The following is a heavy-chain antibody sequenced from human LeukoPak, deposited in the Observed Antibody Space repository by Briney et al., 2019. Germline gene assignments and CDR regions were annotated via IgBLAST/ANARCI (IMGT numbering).Heavy chain of an antibody. V-gene: IGHV1-69*05. CDR3: ARDYGSGSYIEY. D-gene: IGHD3-10*01. CDR1: GYSLSDYY. CDR2: IIPIFGTA. J-gene: IGHJ4*02. Sequence: VASVKVSCKASGYSLSDYYMHWVRQAPGQGLEWMGGIIPIFGTANYAQKFQGRVTITTDESTSTAYMELSSLRSEDTAVYYCARDYGSGSYIEYWGQGTLVTVSS.